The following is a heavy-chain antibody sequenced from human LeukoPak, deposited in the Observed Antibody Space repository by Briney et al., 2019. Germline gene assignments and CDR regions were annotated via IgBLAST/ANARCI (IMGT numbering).Heavy chain of an antibody. CDR3: AKEGDYYDSSGYLDY. J-gene: IGHJ4*02. CDR2: ITSGGSSK. CDR1: GFTFSTYS. Sequence: GGSLRLSCAASGFTFSTYSMNWVRQAPGKGLEWVSYITSGGSSKNYADSVKGRFTISRDNSKNTLYLQMNSLRAEDTAVYYCAKEGDYYDSSGYLDYWGQGTLVTVSS. V-gene: IGHV3-48*01. D-gene: IGHD3-22*01.